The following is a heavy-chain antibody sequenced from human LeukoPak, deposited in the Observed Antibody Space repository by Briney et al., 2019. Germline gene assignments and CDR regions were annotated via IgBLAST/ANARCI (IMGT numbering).Heavy chain of an antibody. Sequence: SGGSLRLSCAASGFTFSNYAMTWVRQAPGKGLEWVSYISSSSSTIYYADSVKGRFTISRDNAKNSLYLQMNSLRAEDTAVYYCARGSLPILGKPWFDPWGQGTLVTVSS. J-gene: IGHJ5*02. CDR3: ARGSLPILGKPWFDP. CDR2: ISSSSSTI. V-gene: IGHV3-48*01. CDR1: GFTFSNYA.